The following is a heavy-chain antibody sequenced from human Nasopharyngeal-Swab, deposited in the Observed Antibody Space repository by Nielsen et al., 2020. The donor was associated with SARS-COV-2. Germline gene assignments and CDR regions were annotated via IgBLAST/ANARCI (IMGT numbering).Heavy chain of an antibody. CDR1: GFTFDDYA. J-gene: IGHJ4*02. CDR3: ARGTADYSNPSFDY. Sequence: SLKISCAASGFTFDDYAMHWVRQAPGRGLEWVSAINWNSGSIGYADSVRGRFTISRDNAKNSLYLLVNSLRSEDTALYYCARGTADYSNPSFDYWGQGTLVTVPS. V-gene: IGHV3-9*01. D-gene: IGHD4-11*01. CDR2: INWNSGSI.